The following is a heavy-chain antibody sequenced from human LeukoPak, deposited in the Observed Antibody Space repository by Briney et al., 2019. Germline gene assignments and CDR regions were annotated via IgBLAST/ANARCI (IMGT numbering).Heavy chain of an antibody. J-gene: IGHJ3*02. CDR1: GYTFTGYC. D-gene: IGHD2-15*01. Sequence: GASVKVSCKASGYTFTGYCMHWVRQAPGQGLEWMGWINPNSGGTNYAQKFQGRVTMTRDTSISTAYMELSRLRSDDTAVYYCAREAAGDIVVVVAATMELGDAFDIWGQGTMVTVSS. CDR3: AREAAGDIVVVVAATMELGDAFDI. CDR2: INPNSGGT. V-gene: IGHV1-2*02.